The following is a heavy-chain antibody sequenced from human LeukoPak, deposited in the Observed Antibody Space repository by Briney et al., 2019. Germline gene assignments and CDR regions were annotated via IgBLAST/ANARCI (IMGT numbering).Heavy chain of an antibody. CDR1: GFTFSSYE. V-gene: IGHV3-48*03. J-gene: IGHJ4*02. CDR3: ARVRAARYFDY. CDR2: ISSSSSTI. D-gene: IGHD6-6*01. Sequence: GGSLRLSCAASGFTFSSYEMIWVRRAPGKGLEWVSYISSSSSTIYYADSVKGRFTISRDNAKNSLYLQMNSLRAEDTAVYYCARVRAARYFDYWGQGTLVTVSS.